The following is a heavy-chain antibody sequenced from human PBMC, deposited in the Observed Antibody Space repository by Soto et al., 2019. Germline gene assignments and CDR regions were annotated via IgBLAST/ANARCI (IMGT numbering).Heavy chain of an antibody. CDR2: IYHSGGT. CDR1: GGSISTSNW. Sequence: SETLSLTCSVSGGSISTSNWWSWVRQPPGQALEWIGEIYHSGGTNYNPSLKSRVTISVDKSKKQFSLKLDSVTAADAAVYFCARRSAGTYNPFDSWGHGTLVTVSS. V-gene: IGHV4-4*02. CDR3: ARRSAGTYNPFDS. D-gene: IGHD3-10*01. J-gene: IGHJ5*01.